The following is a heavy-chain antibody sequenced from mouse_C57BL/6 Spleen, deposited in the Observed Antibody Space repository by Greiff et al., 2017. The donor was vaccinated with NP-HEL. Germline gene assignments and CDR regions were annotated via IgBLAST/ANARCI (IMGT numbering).Heavy chain of an antibody. Sequence: VQLQQPGAELVRPGSSVKLSCKASGYTFTSYWMDWVKQRPGQGLEWIGNIYPSDSETHYNQKFKDKATLTVDKSSSTAYMQLSSLTSEDSAVYYCARDWDGAMDYWGQGTSVTVSS. D-gene: IGHD4-1*01. CDR2: IYPSDSET. CDR1: GYTFTSYW. CDR3: ARDWDGAMDY. J-gene: IGHJ4*01. V-gene: IGHV1-61*01.